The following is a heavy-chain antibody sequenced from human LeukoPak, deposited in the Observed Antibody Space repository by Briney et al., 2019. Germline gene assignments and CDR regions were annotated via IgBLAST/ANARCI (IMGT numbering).Heavy chain of an antibody. J-gene: IGHJ4*02. Sequence: PGGSLRLSCAASGFTFSSYAMSWVRQAPGKGLEWVSAISPSGGSTYYADSVKGRFTISRDNSKNTLYLQMNSLRAEDTAVYYCAKDPGGYSYLYHFDYWGQGTLSPSPQ. CDR2: ISPSGGST. D-gene: IGHD5-18*01. CDR3: AKDPGGYSYLYHFDY. V-gene: IGHV3-23*01. CDR1: GFTFSSYA.